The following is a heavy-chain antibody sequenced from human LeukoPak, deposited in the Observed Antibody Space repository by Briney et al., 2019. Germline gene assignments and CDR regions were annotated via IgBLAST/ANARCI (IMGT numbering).Heavy chain of an antibody. J-gene: IGHJ4*02. CDR3: ARDSYGNSGYYYVSDY. CDR1: GFTFSSYS. D-gene: IGHD3-22*01. V-gene: IGHV3-48*02. CDR2: IMSSSSSI. Sequence: GGSLRLSCAASGFTFSSYSMNWVRQAPGKGLEWISYIMSSSSSIYYADSVKGRFTISRDNAKNSLYLQMNSLRDEDTAVYYCARDSYGNSGYYYVSDYWGQGTLVTVSS.